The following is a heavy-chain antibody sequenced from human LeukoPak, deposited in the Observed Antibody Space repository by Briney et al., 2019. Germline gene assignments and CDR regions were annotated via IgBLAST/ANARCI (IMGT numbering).Heavy chain of an antibody. Sequence: PSETLSLTCAVYGGSFSGYYWSWIRQPPGKGLEWLGDINHSGNTNYNPSLKSRVTLSADPSKNQFFMRMGSATAADTAVYYCARGPIVVVVAATFFDYGGEGTLHTVSS. V-gene: IGHV4-34*01. CDR2: INHSGNT. J-gene: IGHJ4*02. D-gene: IGHD2-15*01. CDR3: ARGPIVVVVAATFFDY. CDR1: GGSFSGYY.